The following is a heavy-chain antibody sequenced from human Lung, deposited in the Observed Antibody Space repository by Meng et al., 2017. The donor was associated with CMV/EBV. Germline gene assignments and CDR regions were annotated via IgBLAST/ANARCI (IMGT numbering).Heavy chain of an antibody. CDR3: ARLYREVDY. CDR2: ISGSGSTV. V-gene: IGHV3-11*01. Sequence: GGSLRLSCAASGFTSIDYYMGWIRQAPGKGLEWVSYISGSGSTVYYADSVKGRFTISRDNAKNSLYLQMNSLRAEDPDVYYCARLYREVDYWGQGTLVTVSS. D-gene: IGHD4-11*01. CDR1: GFTSIDYY. J-gene: IGHJ4*02.